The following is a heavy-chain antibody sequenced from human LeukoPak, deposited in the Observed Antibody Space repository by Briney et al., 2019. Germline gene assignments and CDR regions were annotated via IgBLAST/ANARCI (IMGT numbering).Heavy chain of an antibody. CDR2: ISSSGGNT. V-gene: IGHV3-23*01. CDR1: GYTFSSYA. J-gene: IGHJ4*02. CDR3: AKRDRPCSGDCSAPYYFDY. D-gene: IGHD2-21*02. Sequence: GGSLRLSCAASGYTFSSYAMSWVRQAPGKGLEWVSSISSSGGNTYYAGSVKGRFAISRDNSKNTLHLQMSSLRAEDTAVYYCAKRDRPCSGDCSAPYYFDYWGQGTLVTVSS.